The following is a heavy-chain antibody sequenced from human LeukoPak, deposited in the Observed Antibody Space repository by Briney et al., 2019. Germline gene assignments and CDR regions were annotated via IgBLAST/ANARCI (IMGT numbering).Heavy chain of an antibody. V-gene: IGHV3-23*01. J-gene: IGHJ4*02. CDR1: EFMFSNYW. CDR3: AKGRTEGGTLALDY. CDR2: ISGSGGNT. D-gene: IGHD6-19*01. Sequence: GGSLRLSCAASEFMFSNYWMTWVRQAPGKGLEWVSGISGSGGNTYYTDSVRGRLSISRDNSKNTLYLQVNSLRAEDTAVYYCAKGRTEGGTLALDYWGQGTLVTVSS.